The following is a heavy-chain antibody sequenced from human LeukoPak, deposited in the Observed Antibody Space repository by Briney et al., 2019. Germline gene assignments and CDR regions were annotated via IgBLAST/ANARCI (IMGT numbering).Heavy chain of an antibody. V-gene: IGHV4-59*08. CDR1: GGSISSYY. CDR3: ARHGVAARIDWYFDL. CDR2: IYYSGST. J-gene: IGHJ2*01. Sequence: SETLSLTCTVSGGSISSYYWSWIRQPPGKGLEWIGYIYYSGSTNYNPSLKSRVTISVDTSKNQFSLKLSSVTAADTAVYYCARHGVAARIDWYFDLWGRGTLATVSS. D-gene: IGHD6-6*01.